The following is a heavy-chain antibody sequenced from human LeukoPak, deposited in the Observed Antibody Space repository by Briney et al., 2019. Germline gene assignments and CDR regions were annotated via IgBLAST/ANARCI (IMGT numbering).Heavy chain of an antibody. CDR1: GFTFSSYA. V-gene: IGHV3-23*01. J-gene: IGHJ4*02. Sequence: PGGSLRLSCAASGFTFSSYAMSWVRQAPGKGLDGVSAISGSGGSTYYADSVKGRFTISRDNSKNTLYLQMNSLRAEDTAVYYCAKHVSTYYYGSGSLFDYWGQGTLVTVSS. D-gene: IGHD3-10*01. CDR3: AKHVSTYYYGSGSLFDY. CDR2: ISGSGGST.